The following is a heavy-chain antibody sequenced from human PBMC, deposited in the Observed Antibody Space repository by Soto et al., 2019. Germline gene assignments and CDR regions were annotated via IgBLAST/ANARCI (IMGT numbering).Heavy chain of an antibody. J-gene: IGHJ4*02. CDR2: VIPIFGAP. D-gene: IGHD3-3*01. V-gene: IGHV1-69*01. CDR1: GDTFSNYA. CDR3: AGSPEWSYALNEVGMSTWGFY. Sequence: QVRLVQSGTAVKKPGSSVQVSCQASGDTFSNYAISWVRQAPGQGLDWMGGVIPIFGAPNHAQKFQGRGTITADESTTTAYMELTRLTCEDTAVYYCAGSPEWSYALNEVGMSTWGFYWGQGTLVTVSS.